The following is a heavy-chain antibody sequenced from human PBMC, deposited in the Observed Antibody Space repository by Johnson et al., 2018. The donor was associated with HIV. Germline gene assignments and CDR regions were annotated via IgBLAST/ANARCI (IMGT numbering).Heavy chain of an antibody. D-gene: IGHD6-19*01. Sequence: VQLVESGGGLIQPGGSLRLSCAASGFTVSSNYMSWVRQAPGKGLEWVSVIYSGGRTYYADSVKGRFTISRENSKNTLYLQMNSLRAEDTAVYYCATPVEQWLVWNAFDIWGQGTMVTVSS. CDR1: GFTVSSNY. V-gene: IGHV3-53*01. CDR3: ATPVEQWLVWNAFDI. CDR2: IYSGGRT. J-gene: IGHJ3*02.